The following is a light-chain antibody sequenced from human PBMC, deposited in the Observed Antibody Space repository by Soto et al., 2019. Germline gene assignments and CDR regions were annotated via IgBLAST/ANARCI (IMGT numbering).Light chain of an antibody. CDR1: TSDVGTYNL. J-gene: IGLJ1*01. V-gene: IGLV2-23*02. CDR2: EVT. CDR3: CSFAGRSPPTSV. Sequence: QSALTQPASVCGSPGQSITISCTGTTSDVGTYNLVSWYQHHPGKAPQLIIFEVTKRPSGVSDRFSGSKSGNTASLTISGLLGEDEADYYCCSFAGRSPPTSVFGTGTKLTVL.